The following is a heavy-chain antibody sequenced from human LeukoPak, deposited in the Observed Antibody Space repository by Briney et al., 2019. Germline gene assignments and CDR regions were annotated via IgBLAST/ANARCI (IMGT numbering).Heavy chain of an antibody. J-gene: IGHJ4*02. D-gene: IGHD6-6*01. CDR2: IRYDGSNK. V-gene: IGHV3-30*02. CDR1: GFTLSSNG. CDR3: AKDQYSSSYYFDY. Sequence: PGGSLRPSCAAAGFTLSSNGTHWVRQAPGKGLEWVAFIRYDGSNKYYTDSVKGRFTISRDNSKNTLYLQMNSLRAEDTAVYYCAKDQYSSSYYFDYWGQGTLVTVSS.